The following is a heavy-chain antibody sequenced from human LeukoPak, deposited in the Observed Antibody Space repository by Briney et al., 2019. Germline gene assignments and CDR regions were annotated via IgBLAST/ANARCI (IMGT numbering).Heavy chain of an antibody. Sequence: PGGSLRLSCAASGFTFSSYAMNWVRRAPGKGLEWVSGISGSGGSTYYADSVKGRFTISRDNSKNTLYLQMNSLRAEDTAVYYCAKDPPVYSSGWPFDYWGQGTLVTVSS. D-gene: IGHD6-19*01. CDR2: ISGSGGST. J-gene: IGHJ4*02. CDR3: AKDPPVYSSGWPFDY. CDR1: GFTFSSYA. V-gene: IGHV3-23*01.